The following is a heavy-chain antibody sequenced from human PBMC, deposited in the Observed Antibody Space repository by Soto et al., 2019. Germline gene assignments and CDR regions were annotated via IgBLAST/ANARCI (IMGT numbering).Heavy chain of an antibody. CDR2: VYHSGGA. Sequence: QVLLQESGPGLVKPSQTLSLTCNVSGDSISGGGYYWAWIRQRPGKGLVWIGCVYHSGGAHYNPSLPSRAVISVDKAKNQFSLSLASVTTADTAVYYCARDNSITVNAANGPFGMDVWGQGAAVTVS. CDR3: ARDNSITVNAANGPFGMDV. CDR1: GDSISGGGYY. D-gene: IGHD2-21*01. V-gene: IGHV4-31*03. J-gene: IGHJ6*02.